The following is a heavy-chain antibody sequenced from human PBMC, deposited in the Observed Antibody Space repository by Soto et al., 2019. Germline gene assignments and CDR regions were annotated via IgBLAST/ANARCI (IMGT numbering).Heavy chain of an antibody. Sequence: EVQLVESGGGLVQPGRSLRLSCAASGFTFDDYAMHWVRQAPGKGLEWVSGISWNSGSIGYADSVKGRFTISRDNAKNSLYLQMNSLRAEDTAVYYCAGDYGDDTAFDIWGQGTMVTVSS. J-gene: IGHJ3*02. CDR3: AGDYGDDTAFDI. D-gene: IGHD4-17*01. CDR2: ISWNSGSI. CDR1: GFTFDDYA. V-gene: IGHV3-9*01.